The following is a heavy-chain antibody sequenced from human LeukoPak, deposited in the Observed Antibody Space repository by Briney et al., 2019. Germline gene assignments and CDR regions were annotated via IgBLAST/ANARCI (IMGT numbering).Heavy chain of an antibody. J-gene: IGHJ3*02. CDR3: AGESFDI. Sequence: GGSLRLSCAASGVAFSSFAMDGVRQAPGKGLEWVAFISKDGSNNHYADSVKGRFTISRDNSKNALYLQMNSLRAEDSAVYYCAGESFDIWGQGTTVTASS. CDR2: ISKDGSNN. CDR1: GVAFSSFA. V-gene: IGHV3-30*04.